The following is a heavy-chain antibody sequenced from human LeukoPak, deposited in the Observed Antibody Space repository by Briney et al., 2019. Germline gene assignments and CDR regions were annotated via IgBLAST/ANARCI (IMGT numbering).Heavy chain of an antibody. D-gene: IGHD4-17*01. V-gene: IGHV3-53*01. CDR2: IYSGGST. J-gene: IGHJ6*02. CDR1: GFTVSSNY. Sequence: GGSLRLSCAASGFTVSSNYMSWVRQAPGKGLEWVSVIYSGGSTYYADSVKGRFTISRDNSKNTLYLQMNSLRAEDTAVYYCAKPYGSRYGMDVWGQGTTVTVSS. CDR3: AKPYGSRYGMDV.